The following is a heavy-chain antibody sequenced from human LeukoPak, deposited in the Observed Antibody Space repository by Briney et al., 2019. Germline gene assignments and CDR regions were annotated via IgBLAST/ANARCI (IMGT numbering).Heavy chain of an antibody. CDR3: ATANPGDYYYYYMDV. V-gene: IGHV4-39*07. J-gene: IGHJ6*03. D-gene: IGHD7-27*01. CDR1: GGSISSSSYY. Sequence: PSETLSLTCTVSGGSISSSSYYWGWIRQPPGKGLEWIGSIYYSGSTYYNPSLKSRVTISVDTSKNQFSLKLSSVTAADTAVYYSATANPGDYYYYYMDVWGKGTTVTVSS. CDR2: IYYSGST.